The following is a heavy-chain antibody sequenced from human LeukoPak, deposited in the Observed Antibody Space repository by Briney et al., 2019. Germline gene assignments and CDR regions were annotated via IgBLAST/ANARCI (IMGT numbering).Heavy chain of an antibody. CDR2: ISYDGSNK. CDR1: GFTFSSYG. V-gene: IGHV3-30*18. J-gene: IGHJ6*02. Sequence: GGSLRLSCAASGFTFSSYGMHWVRQAPGKGLEWVAVISYDGSNKYYADSVKGRFTISRDNSKNTLYLQMNSLRAEDTAVYYCAKDRYYCDSSGYYSALYYYYGMDVWGQGTTVTVSS. CDR3: AKDRYYCDSSGYYSALYYYYGMDV. D-gene: IGHD3-22*01.